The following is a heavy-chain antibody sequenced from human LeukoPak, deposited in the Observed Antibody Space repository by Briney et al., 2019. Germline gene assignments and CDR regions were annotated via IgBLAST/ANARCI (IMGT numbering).Heavy chain of an antibody. V-gene: IGHV4-61*08. Sequence: SETLSLTCTVSGGSISSGDYYWSWIRQPPGKGLEWIGYIYYSGSTNYNPSLKSRVTISVDTSKNQFSLKLSSVTAADTAVYYCARYVSGDFDYWGQGTLVTVSS. CDR2: IYYSGST. J-gene: IGHJ4*02. CDR1: GGSISSGDYY. CDR3: ARYVSGDFDY. D-gene: IGHD3-10*02.